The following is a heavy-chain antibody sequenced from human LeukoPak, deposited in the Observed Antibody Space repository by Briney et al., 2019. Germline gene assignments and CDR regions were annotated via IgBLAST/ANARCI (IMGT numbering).Heavy chain of an antibody. V-gene: IGHV1-69*04. D-gene: IGHD3-9*01. J-gene: IGHJ4*02. Sequence: GASVKVSCKASGGTFSSYAISRVRQAPGQGLEWMGRIIPILGIANYAQKFQGRVTITADKSTSTAYMELSSLRSEDTAVYYSARDQIGVLTSQNIVLDYWGQGTLVTVSS. CDR1: GGTFSSYA. CDR2: IIPILGIA. CDR3: ARDQIGVLTSQNIVLDY.